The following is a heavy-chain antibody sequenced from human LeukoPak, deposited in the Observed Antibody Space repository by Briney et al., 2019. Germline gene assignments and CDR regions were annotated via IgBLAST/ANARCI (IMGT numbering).Heavy chain of an antibody. V-gene: IGHV4-39*07. J-gene: IGHJ6*02. D-gene: IGHD6-6*01. CDR2: ISYSGST. Sequence: SETLSLTCTVSGGSISSSNFYWGWIRQPPGKGLEWIGTISYSGSTFYSPSLKSRITISVDTSKNQFSLKLSSVTAADTAVYYCARNSSSPPYYYYGMDVWGQGTTVTVSS. CDR1: GGSISSSNFY. CDR3: ARNSSSPPYYYYGMDV.